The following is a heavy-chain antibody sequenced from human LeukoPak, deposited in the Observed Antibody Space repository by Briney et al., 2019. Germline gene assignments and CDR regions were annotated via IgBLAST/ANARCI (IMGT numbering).Heavy chain of an antibody. J-gene: IGHJ4*02. CDR1: GFTFSSYG. D-gene: IGHD6-19*01. CDR3: AKGPIAVAGPFDY. Sequence: PERSLRLSCAASGFTFSSYGRHWVRQAPGQGLEWGAVIWYDGSNNYYEGSVTGRLTKSRDNSKNTLYLQMNSLSAEDTAVYYCAKGPIAVAGPFDYWGQGTLVTVSS. CDR2: IWYDGSNN. V-gene: IGHV3-33*06.